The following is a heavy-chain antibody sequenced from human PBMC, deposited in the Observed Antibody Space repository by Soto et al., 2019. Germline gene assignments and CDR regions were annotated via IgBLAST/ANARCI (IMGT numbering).Heavy chain of an antibody. CDR1: GFTFNSYA. CDR3: ARDQAEIYYSPSFDY. D-gene: IGHD3-10*01. J-gene: IGHJ4*02. CDR2: ISYDGSNK. V-gene: IGHV3-30-3*01. Sequence: QVQLVESGGGVVQPGRSLRLSCAASGFTFNSYAMHWVRQAPGKGLEWVAVISYDGSNKYYADSVKGRFTISRDNSKNTLYLQMNSLRAEDTAVYYCARDQAEIYYSPSFDYWGQGTLVTVSS.